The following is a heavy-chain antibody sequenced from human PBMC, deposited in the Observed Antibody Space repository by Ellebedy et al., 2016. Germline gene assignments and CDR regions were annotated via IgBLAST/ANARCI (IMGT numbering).Heavy chain of an antibody. J-gene: IGHJ4*02. Sequence: ASVKVSCXASGYTFTSYYMHWVRQAPGQGLEWMGIINPSGGSTGYAQKFQGRVTMTRNTSISTAYMELSSLRSEDTAVYYCARAGYYGSFYWGQGTLVTVSS. D-gene: IGHD3-10*01. CDR3: ARAGYYGSFY. CDR1: GYTFTSYY. CDR2: INPSGGST. V-gene: IGHV1-46*01.